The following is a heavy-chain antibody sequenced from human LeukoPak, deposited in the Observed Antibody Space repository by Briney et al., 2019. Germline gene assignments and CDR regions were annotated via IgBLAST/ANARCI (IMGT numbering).Heavy chain of an antibody. CDR1: GYTFSSYW. J-gene: IGHJ4*02. CDR3: AKGAASVEMAIADY. Sequence: GGSLRLSCAASGYTFSSYWMTWVRQAPGRGLEWVAHIKQDGSQKFYVDSVKGRFTISRDNSKNTLYLQMNSLRAEDTAVYYCAKGAASVEMAIADYWGQGTLVTVSS. V-gene: IGHV3-7*03. D-gene: IGHD5-24*01. CDR2: IKQDGSQK.